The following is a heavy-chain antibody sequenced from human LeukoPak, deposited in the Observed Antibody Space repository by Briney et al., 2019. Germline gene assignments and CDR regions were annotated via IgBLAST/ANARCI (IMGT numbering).Heavy chain of an antibody. CDR3: ARVQYYYESGGYYDY. Sequence: GGSLRLSCAASGFSFTSYAMTWVRQAPGKGLEWVSSISGTGDSTNYADSVKGRLTISRDNAKNSLYLQINSLRAEDTAVYYCARVQYYYESGGYYDYWGQGTLVTVSS. D-gene: IGHD3-22*01. J-gene: IGHJ4*02. CDR1: GFSFTSYA. CDR2: ISGTGDST. V-gene: IGHV3-23*01.